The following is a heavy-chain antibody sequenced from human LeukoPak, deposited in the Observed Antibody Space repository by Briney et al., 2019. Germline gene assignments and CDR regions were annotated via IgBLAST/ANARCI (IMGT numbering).Heavy chain of an antibody. J-gene: IGHJ4*02. Sequence: SETLSLTCTVSGVSISTYYWNWIRQPPGKGLEWLGYIYHSGSTNYNPSLQSRVTISVDTSKNQFSLNLNSVTAADTAVYYCARVPSSSGWYGRDYWGQGTLVTVSS. D-gene: IGHD6-19*01. CDR2: IYHSGST. CDR3: ARVPSSSGWYGRDY. CDR1: GVSISTYY. V-gene: IGHV4-59*01.